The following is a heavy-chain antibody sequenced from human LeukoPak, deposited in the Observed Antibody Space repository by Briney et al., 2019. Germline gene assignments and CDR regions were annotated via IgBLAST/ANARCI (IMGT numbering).Heavy chain of an antibody. J-gene: IGHJ3*02. CDR2: IIPIFGTA. Sequence: SVKVSCKASGGTFSSYAISWVRQAPGQGLEWMGGIIPIFGTANYAQKFQGRVTITTDESTSTAYMELSSLRSEDTAVYYCARDGRIAARGGAFDIWGQGTMVTVSS. CDR3: ARDGRIAARGGAFDI. V-gene: IGHV1-69*05. D-gene: IGHD6-6*01. CDR1: GGTFSSYA.